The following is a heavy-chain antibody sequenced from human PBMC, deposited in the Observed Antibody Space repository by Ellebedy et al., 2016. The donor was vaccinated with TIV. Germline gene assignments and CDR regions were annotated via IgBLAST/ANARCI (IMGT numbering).Heavy chain of an antibody. CDR3: VRGKGYDFGEE. J-gene: IGHJ4*02. D-gene: IGHD4-17*01. Sequence: GESLKISCEASGFTFSSFSMNWVRQVPGKAPEWLAYILPSGGGIYYADSVKGRFSISRDNSKSTLFLQLTRLRVEDTAVYFCVRGKGYDFGEEWGQGSLVSVSS. CDR2: ILPSGGGI. CDR1: GFTFSSFS. V-gene: IGHV3-48*01.